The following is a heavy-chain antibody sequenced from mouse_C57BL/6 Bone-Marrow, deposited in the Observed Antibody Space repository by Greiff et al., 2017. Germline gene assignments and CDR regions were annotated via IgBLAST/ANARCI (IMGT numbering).Heavy chain of an antibody. V-gene: IGHV1-81*01. CDR2: IYPRSGNT. Sequence: QVQLQQSGAELARPGASVKLSCKASGYTFTSYGISWVKQRTGQGLEWIGEIYPRSGNTYYNEKFKGKATLTADKSSSTAYMERRSLTSEDSAVYFCARRNYGSSHWYFDVWGTGTTVTVSS. CDR3: ARRNYGSSHWYFDV. D-gene: IGHD1-1*01. J-gene: IGHJ1*03. CDR1: GYTFTSYG.